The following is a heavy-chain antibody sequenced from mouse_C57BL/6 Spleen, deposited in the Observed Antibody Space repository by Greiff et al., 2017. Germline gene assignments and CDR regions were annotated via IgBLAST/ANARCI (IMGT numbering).Heavy chain of an antibody. CDR1: GFNIKDDY. V-gene: IGHV14-4*01. J-gene: IGHJ4*01. CDR3: TTGRRGYAMDY. Sequence: EVQGVESGAELVRPGASVKLSCTASGFNIKDDYMHWVKQRPEQGLEWIGWIDPENGDTEYASKFQGKATITADTSSNTAYLQLSSLTSEDTAVYYCTTGRRGYAMDYWGQGTSVTVSS. CDR2: IDPENGDT.